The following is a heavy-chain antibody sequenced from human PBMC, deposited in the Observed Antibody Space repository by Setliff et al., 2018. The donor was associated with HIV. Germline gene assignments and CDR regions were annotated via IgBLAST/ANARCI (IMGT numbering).Heavy chain of an antibody. Sequence: GESLRLSCAASGFTFSSYSMNWVRQAPGKGLEWISYNGIINGAKHYADPMEGRFTISRDDAKNSLYLQMDSLRAEDTAVYYCVRDRDWAFDYWGQGILVTVSS. CDR1: GFTFSSYS. V-gene: IGHV3-48*01. J-gene: IGHJ4*02. CDR3: VRDRDWAFDY. D-gene: IGHD3-9*01. CDR2: NGIINGAK.